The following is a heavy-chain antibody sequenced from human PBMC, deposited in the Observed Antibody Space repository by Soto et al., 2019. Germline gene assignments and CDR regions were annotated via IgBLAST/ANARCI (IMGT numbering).Heavy chain of an antibody. CDR3: ATDNYGMDV. CDR1: GFTFSSSA. V-gene: IGHV3-23*01. J-gene: IGHJ6*02. CDR2: ISGGGGST. Sequence: EVQLLESGGGLVQPGGSLGLSCAASGFTFSSSAMNWVRQAPGKGLEWVSAISGGGGSTDYADSVKGRFTISRDISKNTLFMQMNSLRAEDTAVYYCATDNYGMDVWGQGTTVTVSS.